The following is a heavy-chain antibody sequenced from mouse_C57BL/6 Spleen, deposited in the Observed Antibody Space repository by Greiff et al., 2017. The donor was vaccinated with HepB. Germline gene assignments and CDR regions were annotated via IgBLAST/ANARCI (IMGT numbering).Heavy chain of an antibody. CDR3: ARSRVITTVVATGDAMDY. D-gene: IGHD1-1*01. V-gene: IGHV1-55*01. J-gene: IGHJ4*01. Sequence: VQLQQSGAELVKPGASVKMSCKASGYTFTSYWITWVKQRPGQGLEWIGDIYPGSGSTNYNEKFKSKATLTVDTSSSTAYMQLSSLTSEDSAVYYCARSRVITTVVATGDAMDYWGQGTSVTVSS. CDR2: IYPGSGST. CDR1: GYTFTSYW.